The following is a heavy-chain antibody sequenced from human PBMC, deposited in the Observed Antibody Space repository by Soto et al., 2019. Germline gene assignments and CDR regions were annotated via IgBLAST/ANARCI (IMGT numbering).Heavy chain of an antibody. CDR2: IKQDGSET. Sequence: QLVQSGGGLVQPGGSLRLSCAASGFLFDNFWMTWVRQAPGKGLEWLANIKQDGSETYYVDSLKGRFTISRDNSRDSLYLQMNSLRAEDTAMYYCARDTGATVAGTFDFWGQGTLVTVSS. V-gene: IGHV3-7*01. D-gene: IGHD6-19*01. CDR3: ARDTGATVAGTFDF. CDR1: GFLFDNFW. J-gene: IGHJ4*02.